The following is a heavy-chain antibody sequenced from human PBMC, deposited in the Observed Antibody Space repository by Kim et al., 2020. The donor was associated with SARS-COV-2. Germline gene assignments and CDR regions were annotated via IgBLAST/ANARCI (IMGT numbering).Heavy chain of an antibody. Sequence: GESLKISCKGSGYSFTSYWISWVRQMPGKGLEWMGRIDPSDSYTNYSPSFQGHVTISADKSISTAYLQWSSLKASDTAMYYCARPGGPYDSSGYFSNSYYYYGMDVWGQGTTVTVSS. CDR2: IDPSDSYT. V-gene: IGHV5-10-1*01. CDR1: GYSFTSYW. J-gene: IGHJ6*02. CDR3: ARPGGPYDSSGYFSNSYYYYGMDV. D-gene: IGHD3-22*01.